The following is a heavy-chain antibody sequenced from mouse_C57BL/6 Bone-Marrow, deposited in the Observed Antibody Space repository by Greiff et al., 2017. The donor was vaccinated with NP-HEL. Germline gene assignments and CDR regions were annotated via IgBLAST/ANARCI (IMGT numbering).Heavy chain of an antibody. V-gene: IGHV5-6*01. J-gene: IGHJ4*01. CDR2: ISSGGSYT. Sequence: EVNVVESGGDLVKPGGSLKLSCAASGFTFSSYGMSWVRQTPDKRLEWVATISSGGSYTYYPDSVKGRFTISRDNAKNTLYLQMSSLKSEDTAMYYCTREGITTVRDYAMDYWGQGTSVTVSS. D-gene: IGHD1-1*01. CDR1: GFTFSSYG. CDR3: TREGITTVRDYAMDY.